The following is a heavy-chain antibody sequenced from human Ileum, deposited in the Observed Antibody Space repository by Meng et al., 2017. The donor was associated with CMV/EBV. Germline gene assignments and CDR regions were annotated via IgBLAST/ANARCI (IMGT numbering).Heavy chain of an antibody. CDR1: GFTFGDYY. CDR3: ARGNYGFDY. CDR2: ITGPGSTI. J-gene: IGHJ4*02. V-gene: IGHV3-11*01. D-gene: IGHD4-17*01. Sequence: RLSCAASGFTFGDYYMTWIRQAPGKGLEWISYITGPGSTIYYADSVKGRFTISRDNAKNSLYLQMNSLRAEDTAVYYCARGNYGFDYWGQGTLVTVSS.